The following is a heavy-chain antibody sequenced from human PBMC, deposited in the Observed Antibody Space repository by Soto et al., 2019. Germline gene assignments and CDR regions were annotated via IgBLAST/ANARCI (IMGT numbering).Heavy chain of an antibody. V-gene: IGHV1-18*04. J-gene: IGHJ4*02. CDR1: GYTFSTYV. CDR2: ISPYNGNT. Sequence: QVQLVQSGAEVKEPGASVKVSCKASGYTFSTYVINWLRQAPGQGLEWMGWISPYNGNTDYAQELQGRVTMTTDTSTSTIYMGLGSLRSDDTAAYYCAREGGVWGSFRYFDYWGQGTLVAVSS. D-gene: IGHD3-16*02. CDR3: AREGGVWGSFRYFDY.